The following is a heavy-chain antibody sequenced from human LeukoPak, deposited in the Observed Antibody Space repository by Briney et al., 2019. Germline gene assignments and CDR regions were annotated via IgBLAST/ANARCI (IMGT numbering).Heavy chain of an antibody. CDR1: GGSISSYY. CDR2: IYYSGST. CDR3: ARDILVGGYCSGGRCYHRPFDY. J-gene: IGHJ4*02. D-gene: IGHD2-15*01. Sequence: SETLSLTCTVSGGSISSYYWSWIRQPPGKGLEWIGYIYYSGSTNYNPSPKSRVTISVDTSKNQFSLKLSSVTAADTAVYYCARDILVGGYCSGGRCYHRPFDYWGQGTLVTVSS. V-gene: IGHV4-59*12.